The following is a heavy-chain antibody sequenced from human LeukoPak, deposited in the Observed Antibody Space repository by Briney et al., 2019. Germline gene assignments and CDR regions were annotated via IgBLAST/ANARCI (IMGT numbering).Heavy chain of an antibody. CDR3: AKAGDRYCSGGSCYPTPHNWFDP. D-gene: IGHD2-15*01. J-gene: IGHJ5*02. CDR1: GFTFSDYY. V-gene: IGHV3-11*01. CDR2: ISSSGSTI. Sequence: GGSLRLSCAASGFTFSDYYMSWIRQAPGKGLEWVSYISSSGSTIYYADSVKGRFTISRDNAKNSLYLQMNSLRAEDTALYYCAKAGDRYCSGGSCYPTPHNWFDPWGQGILVTVSS.